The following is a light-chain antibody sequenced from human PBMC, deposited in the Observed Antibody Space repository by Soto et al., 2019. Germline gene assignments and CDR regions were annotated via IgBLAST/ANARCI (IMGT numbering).Light chain of an antibody. Sequence: QLVLTQSPSASASLGASVKHTCTLSSGHSSYAIAWHQQQPEKGPRYLMKVNTDGSHNKGDGIPDRFSGSSSGAERYLTISSLQSEDEADYYCQTWGAGFSVVFGGGTKLTVL. CDR2: VNTDGSH. J-gene: IGLJ2*01. CDR1: SGHSSYA. V-gene: IGLV4-69*01. CDR3: QTWGAGFSVV.